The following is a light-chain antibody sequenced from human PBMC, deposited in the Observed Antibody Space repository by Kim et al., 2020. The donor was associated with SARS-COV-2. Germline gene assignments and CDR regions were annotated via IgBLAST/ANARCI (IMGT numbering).Light chain of an antibody. Sequence: WSPGERATLSCRASQSVGRYLAWYRQKSGQAPRLLIYDASNRATGIPARFSGSGSGTDFTLTISSLEPEDFAVYYCQQRYDWPITFGQGTRLEIK. J-gene: IGKJ5*01. CDR3: QQRYDWPIT. CDR1: QSVGRY. V-gene: IGKV3-11*01. CDR2: DAS.